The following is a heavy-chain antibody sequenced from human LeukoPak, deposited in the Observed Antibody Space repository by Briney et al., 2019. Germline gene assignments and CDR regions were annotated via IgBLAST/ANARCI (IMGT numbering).Heavy chain of an antibody. Sequence: GGSLRLSCAASGFTFSSYAMHWVCQAPGKGMEYVSYISSNGGRTYYANSVNGRFTISRDNPKNTLYLQMGSLRAEDMAVYYCARDLHYYVAMDVWGQGTTVTVSS. J-gene: IGHJ6*02. V-gene: IGHV3-64*01. CDR1: GFTFSSYA. D-gene: IGHD3-10*02. CDR3: ARDLHYYVAMDV. CDR2: ISSNGGRT.